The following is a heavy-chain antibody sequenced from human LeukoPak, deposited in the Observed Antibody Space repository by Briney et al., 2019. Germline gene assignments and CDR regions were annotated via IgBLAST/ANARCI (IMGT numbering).Heavy chain of an antibody. CDR3: ASHRYYYYYMDV. CDR2: IYYSGST. Sequence: KSSETLSLTCTVSGGSISSSTYYWGWIRQPPGKALEWIGSIYYSGSTYYNPSLKSRVTMSVDTAKNQFSLELSSVTAADTAVYYCASHRYYYYYMDVWGKGTTVTISS. V-gene: IGHV4-39*07. J-gene: IGHJ6*03. CDR1: GGSISSSTYY.